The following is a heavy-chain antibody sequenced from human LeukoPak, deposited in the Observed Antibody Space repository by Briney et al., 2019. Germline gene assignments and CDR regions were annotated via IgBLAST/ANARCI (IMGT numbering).Heavy chain of an antibody. CDR1: GYTFTSYD. D-gene: IGHD6-13*01. Sequence: GASVKVSCKASGYTFTSYDINWVRQATGQGLEWMGWMNPNSGNTGYAQKFQGRVTMTRNTSISTAYMELSSLKSDDTAVYYCARGPYFGYSSSWWIDYWGQGTLVTVSS. CDR2: MNPNSGNT. CDR3: ARGPYFGYSSSWWIDY. V-gene: IGHV1-8*01. J-gene: IGHJ4*02.